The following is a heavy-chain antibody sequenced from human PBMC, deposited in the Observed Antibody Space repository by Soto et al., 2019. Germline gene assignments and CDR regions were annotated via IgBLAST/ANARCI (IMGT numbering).Heavy chain of an antibody. V-gene: IGHV4-59*02. J-gene: IGHJ4*02. CDR2: IYASGSP. D-gene: IGHD1-26*01. CDR1: GGSVNVYY. CDR3: ARGVGSSPPQY. Sequence: PSETLSLTCTISGGSVNVYYWSWIRQSTGQGLEWIGYIYASGSPYYSPSLRSRVTISADTSKNQISLKLTSPTAADTAVYYCARGVGSSPPQYWGRGTLVTVSS.